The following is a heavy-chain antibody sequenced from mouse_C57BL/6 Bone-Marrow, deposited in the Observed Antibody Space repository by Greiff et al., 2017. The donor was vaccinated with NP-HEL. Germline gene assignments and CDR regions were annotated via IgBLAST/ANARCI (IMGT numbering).Heavy chain of an antibody. Sequence: QVQLKESGPGILQSSQTLSLTCSFSGFSLSTSGMGVSWIRQPSGKGLEWLAHIYWDDDKRYNPSLKSRLTISKDTSRNQVFLKITSVDTADTATYYCARIYYDYDYDVWGTGTTVTVSS. CDR1: GFSLSTSGMG. V-gene: IGHV8-12*01. J-gene: IGHJ1*03. CDR2: IYWDDDK. CDR3: ARIYYDYDYDV. D-gene: IGHD2-4*01.